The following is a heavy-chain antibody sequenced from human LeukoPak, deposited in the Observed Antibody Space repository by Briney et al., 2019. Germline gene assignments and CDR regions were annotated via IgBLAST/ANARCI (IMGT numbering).Heavy chain of an antibody. CDR2: INPNSGGT. CDR1: GYTFRNYY. J-gene: IGHJ6*03. CDR3: ARSEKTYCGGVCDNYHMDV. D-gene: IGHD2-21*02. V-gene: IGHV1-2*02. Sequence: ASVKVSCKASGYTFRNYYMHWVRQDPGQGLEWMGWINPNSGGTNFAQKFQGRVTITADESTSTAYMELSSLRSDDTAVYYCARSEKTYCGGVCDNYHMDVWGKGTTVTVSS.